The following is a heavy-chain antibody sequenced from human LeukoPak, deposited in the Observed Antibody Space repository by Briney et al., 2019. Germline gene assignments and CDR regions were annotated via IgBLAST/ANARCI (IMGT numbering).Heavy chain of an antibody. CDR1: GGSISSYY. D-gene: IGHD3-3*01. J-gene: IGHJ6*02. Sequence: PSETLSLTCTVSGGSISSYYWSWIRQPPGKGLEWIGEINHSVSTNYNPSLKSRVTISVDTSKNQFSLKLSSVTAADTAVYYCARGPRLDYDFWSGYQQYYYYYGMDVWGQGTTVTVSS. V-gene: IGHV4-34*01. CDR3: ARGPRLDYDFWSGYQQYYYYYGMDV. CDR2: INHSVST.